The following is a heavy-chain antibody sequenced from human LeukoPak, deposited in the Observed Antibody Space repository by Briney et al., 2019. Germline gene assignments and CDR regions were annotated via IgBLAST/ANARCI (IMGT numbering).Heavy chain of an antibody. J-gene: IGHJ5*02. V-gene: IGHV3-23*01. CDR3: AKSYKGAICDRQINWLDP. D-gene: IGHD2-2*02. Sequence: GGSLRLSCAASGFTFSNYAMSWVRQAPGKGLEWVSSVSDSGGSTYYADSVKGRFTISRDNSKNTLYLQMNSLRAEDTAVYYCAKSYKGAICDRQINWLDPWGQGTLVTVSS. CDR2: VSDSGGST. CDR1: GFTFSNYA.